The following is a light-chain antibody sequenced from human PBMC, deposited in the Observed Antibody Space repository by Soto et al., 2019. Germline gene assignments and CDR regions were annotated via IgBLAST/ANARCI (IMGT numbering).Light chain of an antibody. V-gene: IGLV2-14*01. CDR1: SSDIGGYNY. CDR2: EVS. CDR3: SSYTSRRTMV. Sequence: QSVLAQPASVSGSPGQSITISCTGTSSDIGGYNYVSWYQQHPGKAPKLMIYEVSHRPSGVSNRFSGSKSGNTASLTISGLQAEDEADYYCSSYTSRRTMVFGGGTQLTVL. J-gene: IGLJ2*01.